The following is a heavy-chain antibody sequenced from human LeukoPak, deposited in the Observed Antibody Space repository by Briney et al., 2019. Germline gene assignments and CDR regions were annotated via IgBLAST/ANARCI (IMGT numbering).Heavy chain of an antibody. V-gene: IGHV4-30-4*07. D-gene: IGHD2-21*01. CDR3: ARVVVDGDLAY. CDR2: IYYSGST. Sequence: SETLSLTCAVSCGSISSGGYSWSWIRQPPGKGLEWIGYIYYSGSTYYNPSLKSRVTISVDTSKNQFSLKLSSVTAADTAVYYCARVVVDGDLAYWGQGTLVTVSS. J-gene: IGHJ4*02. CDR1: CGSISSGGYS.